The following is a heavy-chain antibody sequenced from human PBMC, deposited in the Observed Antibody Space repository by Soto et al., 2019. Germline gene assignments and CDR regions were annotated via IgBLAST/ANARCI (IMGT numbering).Heavy chain of an antibody. CDR1: GGSISSSRSY. D-gene: IGHD2-2*01. Sequence: PSETLSLTCYLSGGSISSSRSYSAWIRQPPGKGLEWIANIFYSGSTYYNPSLASRVTVSVDTSKNQFSLKLSSVTAADTAVYYCARQPTTADIELWLDPWGLGILVTVS. CDR3: ARQPTTADIELWLDP. J-gene: IGHJ5*02. CDR2: IFYSGST. V-gene: IGHV4-39*01.